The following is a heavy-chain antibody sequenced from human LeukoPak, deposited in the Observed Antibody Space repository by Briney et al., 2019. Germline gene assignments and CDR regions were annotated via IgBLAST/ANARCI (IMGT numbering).Heavy chain of an antibody. J-gene: IGHJ4*02. D-gene: IGHD6-19*01. CDR2: IFYSGST. CDR3: ARAKKGVAGFFDY. Sequence: KPSETLSLTCTVSDDSISNYYWSWIRQPPGKGLEWIGYIFYSGSTNYNPSLKGRLTISVDTSKRQFSLKLSSVTAADTAIHYCARAKKGVAGFFDYWGQGTLVTVSS. CDR1: DDSISNYY. V-gene: IGHV4-59*01.